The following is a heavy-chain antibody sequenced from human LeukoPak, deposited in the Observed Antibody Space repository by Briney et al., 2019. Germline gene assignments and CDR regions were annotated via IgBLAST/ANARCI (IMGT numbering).Heavy chain of an antibody. CDR1: GFTFSDYY. Sequence: GGSLRLSCAASGFTFSDYYMSWIRQAPGKGLEWVSVIYSGGSTYYADSVKGRFTISRDNSKNTLYLQMNSLRAEDTAVYYCARDRRSSRGYYFDYWGQGTLVTVSS. D-gene: IGHD1-26*01. CDR3: ARDRRSSRGYYFDY. CDR2: IYSGGST. J-gene: IGHJ4*02. V-gene: IGHV3-53*01.